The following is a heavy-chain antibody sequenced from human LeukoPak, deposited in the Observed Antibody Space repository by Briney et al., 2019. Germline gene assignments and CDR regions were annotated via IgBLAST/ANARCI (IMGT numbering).Heavy chain of an antibody. CDR1: GFTSSSYG. V-gene: IGHV3-30*02. J-gene: IGHJ6*04. Sequence: PGGSLRLSCAASGFTSSSYGMHWGRQAPGKGLEWVAFIRYDGSNKYYADSVKGRFTISRDNSKNTLYLQMNSLRAEDTAVYYCAKVLRFLEWLGNSGDVWGKGTTVTVSS. D-gene: IGHD3-3*01. CDR3: AKVLRFLEWLGNSGDV. CDR2: IRYDGSNK.